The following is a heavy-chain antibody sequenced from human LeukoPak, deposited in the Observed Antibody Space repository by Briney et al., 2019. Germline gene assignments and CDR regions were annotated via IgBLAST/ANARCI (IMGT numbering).Heavy chain of an antibody. Sequence: GGSLRLSCAASGFTLSSYWMHWVRQAPGKGLVWVSRINSDGSSTSYADSVKGRFTISRDNAKNTLYLQMNSLRAEDTAVYYCARTRAILWFGELYYYYGMDVWGQGTTVTVSS. CDR1: GFTLSSYW. J-gene: IGHJ6*02. D-gene: IGHD3-10*01. CDR2: INSDGSST. V-gene: IGHV3-74*01. CDR3: ARTRAILWFGELYYYYGMDV.